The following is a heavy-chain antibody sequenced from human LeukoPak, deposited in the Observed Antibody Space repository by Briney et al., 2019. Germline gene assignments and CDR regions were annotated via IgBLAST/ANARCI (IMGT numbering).Heavy chain of an antibody. CDR3: TTDTRDDYVWGSYRYTTPWIDY. D-gene: IGHD3-16*02. Sequence: GGSLRLSCAGSGFTFSNAWMSWVRQAPGKGLEWVGRIKSETDGGTTDYAAPVKGRFTISRDDSKNTLYLQMNSLKTEDTAVYYCTTDTRDDYVWGSYRYTTPWIDYWGQGTLVTVSS. CDR1: GFTFSNAW. J-gene: IGHJ4*02. CDR2: IKSETDGGTT. V-gene: IGHV3-15*01.